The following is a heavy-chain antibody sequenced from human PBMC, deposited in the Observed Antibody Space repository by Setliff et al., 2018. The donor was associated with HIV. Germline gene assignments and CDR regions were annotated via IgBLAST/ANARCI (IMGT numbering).Heavy chain of an antibody. V-gene: IGHV3-23*01. Sequence: GGSLRLSCAASGFTFTEYSMSWVRQTPGKGLEWVSSISGGSTYYADSVKGRFTISRDNSKNTLYMQMNNLRAEDTAVYYCAKRGYVSAWYDEPVQFYQHMDVWGKGTTVTVSS. CDR2: ISGGST. CDR3: AKRGYVSAWYDEPVQFYQHMDV. J-gene: IGHJ6*03. D-gene: IGHD6-19*01. CDR1: GFTFTEYS.